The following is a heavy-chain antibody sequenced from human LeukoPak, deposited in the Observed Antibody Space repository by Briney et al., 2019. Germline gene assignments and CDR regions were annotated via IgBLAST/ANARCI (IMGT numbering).Heavy chain of an antibody. CDR3: ARALGGEFGAFDI. J-gene: IGHJ3*02. V-gene: IGHV3-30*04. D-gene: IGHD3-10*01. Sequence: GGSLRLSCAASGFTFSSYAMHWVRQAPGKGLEWVAVISYDGSNKYYADSVKGRFTISRDNSKNTLYLQMNSLRAEDTAVYYCARALGGEFGAFDIWGQGTMVTVSS. CDR2: ISYDGSNK. CDR1: GFTFSSYA.